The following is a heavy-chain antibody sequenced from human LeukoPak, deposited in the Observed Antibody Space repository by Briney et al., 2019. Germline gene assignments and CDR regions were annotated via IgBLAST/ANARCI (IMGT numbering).Heavy chain of an antibody. CDR2: ISGSGGST. D-gene: IGHD3-22*01. CDR1: GFTFSSYE. J-gene: IGHJ4*02. V-gene: IGHV3-23*01. CDR3: AKVLPYDRDQTDY. Sequence: GGSLRLSCAASGFTFSSYEMNWVRQAPGKGLEWVSAISGSGGSTYYADSVKGRFTISRDNSKNTLYLQMNSLRAEDTAVYYCAKVLPYDRDQTDYWGQGTLVTVSS.